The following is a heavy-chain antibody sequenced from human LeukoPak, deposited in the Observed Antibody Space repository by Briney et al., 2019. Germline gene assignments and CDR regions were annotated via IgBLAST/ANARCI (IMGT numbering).Heavy chain of an antibody. V-gene: IGHV3-53*01. CDR3: ARNDLTGYSLYYFDY. CDR2: IYSGGST. CDR1: GFTVSSNY. D-gene: IGHD3-9*01. Sequence: GGSLRLSCGASGFTVSSNYMSWVRQAPGKGLEWVSVIYSGGSTYYADSVKGRFTISRDNSKNTLYLQMNSLRAEDTAVYYCARNDLTGYSLYYFDYWGQGTLVTVSS. J-gene: IGHJ4*02.